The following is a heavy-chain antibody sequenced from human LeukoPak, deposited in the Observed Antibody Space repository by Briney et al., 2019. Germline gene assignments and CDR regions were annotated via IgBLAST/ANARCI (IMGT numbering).Heavy chain of an antibody. Sequence: GGSLRLSCAASGFTFSNYVMSWVRQAPGKGLEWVSAISASGDSTFYADSVKGRFTISRDNSKNTLFLQMNTLRTTAVYYCAKGFNYGSGRFEYYQHWGQGTLVTVSS. D-gene: IGHD3-10*01. J-gene: IGHJ1*01. V-gene: IGHV3-23*01. CDR1: GFTFSNYV. CDR2: ISASGDST. CDR3: AKGFNYGSGRFEYYQH.